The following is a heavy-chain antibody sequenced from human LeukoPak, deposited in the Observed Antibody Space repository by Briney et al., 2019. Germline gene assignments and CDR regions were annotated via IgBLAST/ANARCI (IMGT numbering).Heavy chain of an antibody. D-gene: IGHD1-1*01. CDR3: AASKELERQGYFQH. V-gene: IGHV1-58*01. Sequence: GASVKVSCKASGFTFTSSAVQWVRQARGQRLEWIGWIVVGSGNTNYAQKFQERVTITRDMSTSTAYMELSSLRSEDTAVYYCAASKELERQGYFQHWGQGTLVTVSS. CDR2: IVVGSGNT. CDR1: GFTFTSSA. J-gene: IGHJ1*01.